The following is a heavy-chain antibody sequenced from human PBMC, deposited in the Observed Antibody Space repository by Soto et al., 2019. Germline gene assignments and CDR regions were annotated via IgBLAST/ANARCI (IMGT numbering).Heavy chain of an antibody. V-gene: IGHV1-69*01. D-gene: IGHD3-3*01. CDR2: IIPIFGTA. Sequence: QVQLVQSGAEVKKPGSAVKVSCKASGGTFSSYAISWVRQAPGQGLEWMGGIIPIFGTANYAQKFQGRVTITADESTSTAYMELSSLRSADTAVYYCATEGTYYDFWSGYPFDIWGQGTMVTVSS. CDR3: ATEGTYYDFWSGYPFDI. J-gene: IGHJ3*02. CDR1: GGTFSSYA.